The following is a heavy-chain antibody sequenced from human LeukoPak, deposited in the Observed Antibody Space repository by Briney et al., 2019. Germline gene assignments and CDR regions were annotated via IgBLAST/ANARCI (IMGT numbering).Heavy chain of an antibody. V-gene: IGHV1-69*13. CDR3: ARGSGVGYCSSTSCSGGFDP. CDR2: IIPIFGTA. CDR1: GGTFSSYA. Sequence: SVKVSCKASGGTFSSYAISWVRQAPGQGLEWMGGIIPIFGTANYAQKFQGRVTITADESTSTAYMELSSLRSEDTAVYYRARGSGVGYCSSTSCSGGFDPWGQGTLVTVSS. D-gene: IGHD2-2*01. J-gene: IGHJ5*02.